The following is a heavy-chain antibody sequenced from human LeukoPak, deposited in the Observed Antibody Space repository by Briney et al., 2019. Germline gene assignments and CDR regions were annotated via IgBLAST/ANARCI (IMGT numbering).Heavy chain of an antibody. CDR2: IIPIFGTA. J-gene: IGHJ6*03. V-gene: IGHV1-69*13. D-gene: IGHD5-12*01. Sequence: GASVKVSCKASGGTFTSYAISWVRRAPGQGLEWMGGIIPIFGTANYAQKFQGRVTITADESTSTAYMELSSLRSEDTAVYYCARAGYSGYDPDYYYYMDVWGKGTTVTISS. CDR3: ARAGYSGYDPDYYYYMDV. CDR1: GGTFTSYA.